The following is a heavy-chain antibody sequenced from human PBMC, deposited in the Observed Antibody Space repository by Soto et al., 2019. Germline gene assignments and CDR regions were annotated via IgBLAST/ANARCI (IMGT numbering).Heavy chain of an antibody. CDR2: IYYSGST. Sequence: SETLSLTCTVSGGSISSSSYYWGWIRQPPGKGLEWIGSIYYSGSTYYNPSRKSRVTISVDTSKNQFYLKLSSVPPADTSVYYGARHENAYGGKIRWFDPWGQGTLVTVSS. CDR1: GGSISSSSYY. J-gene: IGHJ5*02. D-gene: IGHD4-17*01. V-gene: IGHV4-39*01. CDR3: ARHENAYGGKIRWFDP.